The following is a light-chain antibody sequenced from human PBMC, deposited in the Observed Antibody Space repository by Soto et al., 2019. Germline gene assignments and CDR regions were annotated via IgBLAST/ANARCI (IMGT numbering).Light chain of an antibody. V-gene: IGKV1-5*03. CDR1: QSISSW. J-gene: IGKJ1*01. CDR3: QQYNDNWT. CDR2: KAS. Sequence: DIQMTQSPSTLSASVGDRVTLTCRASQSISSWLAWYQKKPGKAPKLLIYKASTLQSGVQSRFSGSGSATKFTLAISSLQPDVSATYYCQQYNDNWTFGQGTKVEIK.